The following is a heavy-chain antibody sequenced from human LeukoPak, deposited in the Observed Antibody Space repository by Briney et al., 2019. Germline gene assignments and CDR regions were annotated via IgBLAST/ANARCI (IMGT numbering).Heavy chain of an antibody. CDR2: INHSGST. CDR1: SGSFSGYY. V-gene: IGHV4-34*01. D-gene: IGHD2-15*01. CDR3: ARGQSWSPGY. Sequence: SETLSLTCAVYSGSFSGYYWSWIRQPPGKGLEWIGEINHSGSTNYNPSLKSRVTISVDTSKNQFSLKLNSVTAADTAVYYCARGQSWSPGYWGQGTLVTVSS. J-gene: IGHJ4*02.